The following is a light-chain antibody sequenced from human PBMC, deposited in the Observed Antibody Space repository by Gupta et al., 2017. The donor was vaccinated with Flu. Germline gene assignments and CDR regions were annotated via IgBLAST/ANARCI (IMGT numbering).Light chain of an antibody. J-gene: IGKJ3*01. V-gene: IGKV3-15*01. Sequence: TLSVSPGESVTLSCRARQSVSGNLAWYQQKPGLTPRLIIFDASTRATGIPGRFSGSGSGTEFTLTISGLQSEDFAVYYCQQYNNWPPELTFGPGTKVDIK. CDR2: DAS. CDR1: QSVSGN. CDR3: QQYNNWPPELT.